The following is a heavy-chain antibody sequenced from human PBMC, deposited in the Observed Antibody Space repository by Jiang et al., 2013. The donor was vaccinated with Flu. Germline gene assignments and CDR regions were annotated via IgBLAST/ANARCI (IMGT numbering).Heavy chain of an antibody. D-gene: IGHD6-19*01. CDR1: GGTFSSYA. CDR2: INAGNGNT. Sequence: SGAEVKKPGSSVKVSCKASGGTFSSYAISWVRQAPGQGLEWMGWINAGNGNTKYSQKFQGRVTITRDTSASTAYMELSSLRSEDTAVYYCATYLEGQEQWLAFDYWAREPWSPSPQ. CDR3: ATYLEGQEQWLAFDY. V-gene: IGHV1-3*01. J-gene: IGHJ4*02.